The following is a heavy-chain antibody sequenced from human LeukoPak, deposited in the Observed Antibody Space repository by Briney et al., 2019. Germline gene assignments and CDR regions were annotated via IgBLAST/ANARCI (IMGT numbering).Heavy chain of an antibody. D-gene: IGHD6-13*01. J-gene: IGHJ6*03. CDR2: INAYNGNT. CDR1: GYTFTSYG. CDR3: ARDRHTAAAVYYYYMDV. Sequence: ASVKVSCKASGYTFTSYGISWVRQAPGQGLEWMGWINAYNGNTDYAQRVQGRVTMTTDTSTSTAYMELRSLRSDDTAVYYCARDRHTAAAVYYYYMDVWGKGTPVTVSS. V-gene: IGHV1-18*01.